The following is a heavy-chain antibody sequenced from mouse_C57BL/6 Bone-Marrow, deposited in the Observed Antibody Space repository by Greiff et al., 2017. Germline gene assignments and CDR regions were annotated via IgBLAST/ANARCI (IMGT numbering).Heavy chain of an antibody. D-gene: IGHD2-1*01. CDR3: ERRYGKRMNY. J-gene: IGHJ4*01. V-gene: IGHV5-6*02. CDR1: GFTFSSYG. CDR2: ISSGGSYT. Sequence: DVKLVESGGDLVKPGGSLKLSCAASGFTFSSYGMSCVRQTPDKRLEWVATISSGGSYTYYPDSVKGRFTISRDNAKNTLYLQMSSLKAEDAAMYYCERRYGKRMNYWGQGTSVTVSS.